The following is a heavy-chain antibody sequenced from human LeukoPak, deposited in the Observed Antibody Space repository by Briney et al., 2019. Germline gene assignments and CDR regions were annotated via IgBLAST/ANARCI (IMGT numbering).Heavy chain of an antibody. V-gene: IGHV3-21*01. CDR1: GFTFSNAW. Sequence: PGGSLRLSCAAPGFTFSNAWMSWVRQAPGRGLEWLASISIGSSVIYYADSVKGRFTISRDNAKNTLFLQMDSQRVEDTGHYYCTRDLGARGHWGQGALVIVSS. CDR3: TRDLGARGH. J-gene: IGHJ4*02. D-gene: IGHD3-16*01. CDR2: ISIGSSVI.